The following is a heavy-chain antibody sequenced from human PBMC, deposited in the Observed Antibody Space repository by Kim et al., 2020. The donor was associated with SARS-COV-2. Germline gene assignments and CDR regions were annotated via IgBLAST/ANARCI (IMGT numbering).Heavy chain of an antibody. CDR1: GGSFSGYY. CDR2: INHSGST. CDR3: ARGRGDYYDSSGYDY. Sequence: SETLSLTCAVYGGSFSGYYWSWIRQPPGKGLEWIGEINHSGSTNYNPSLKSRVTISVDTSKNQFSLKLSSVTAADTAVYYCARGRGDYYDSSGYDYWGQG. V-gene: IGHV4-34*01. J-gene: IGHJ4*02. D-gene: IGHD3-22*01.